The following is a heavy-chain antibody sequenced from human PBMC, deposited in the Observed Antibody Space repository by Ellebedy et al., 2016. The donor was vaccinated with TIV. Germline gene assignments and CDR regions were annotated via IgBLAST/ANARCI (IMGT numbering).Heavy chain of an antibody. Sequence: GESLKISXAASGFTFKSYDMHWVRQVPGKGLEWVAVISSDGGRKHYADSVKGRFTISRDNSKNTLFLQMNSLRPEDAAVFYCAKEKRYCSSANCPLGYWGQGNLVTVPS. CDR1: GFTFKSYD. V-gene: IGHV3-30*18. J-gene: IGHJ4*02. CDR3: AKEKRYCSSANCPLGY. CDR2: ISSDGGRK. D-gene: IGHD2-2*01.